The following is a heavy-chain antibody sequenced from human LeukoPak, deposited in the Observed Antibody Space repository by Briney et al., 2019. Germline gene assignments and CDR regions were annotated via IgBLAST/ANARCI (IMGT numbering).Heavy chain of an antibody. D-gene: IGHD2-2*01. V-gene: IGHV1-18*01. CDR1: GYTFTSYG. J-gene: IGHJ6*02. CDR2: ISAYNGNT. Sequence: GASVKVSCKASGYTFTSYGISWVRQAPGQGLEWMGWISAYNGNTNYAQKLQGRVTMTTDTSTSTAYMELRSLRSDDTAVYYRARDPGPLCSSTSCYYYYYGMDVWGQGTTVTVSS. CDR3: ARDPGPLCSSTSCYYYYYGMDV.